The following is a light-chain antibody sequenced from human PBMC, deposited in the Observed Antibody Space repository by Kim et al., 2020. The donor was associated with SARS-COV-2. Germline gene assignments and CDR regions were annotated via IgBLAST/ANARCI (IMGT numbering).Light chain of an antibody. CDR1: GLGNSD. CDR3: LAWDGTSVV. Sequence: VSPGQTASILCSGNGLGNSDISCYQQRPGQSPVLVIYPDSRRPSGFPDPFSGSMSGNTATLTISGTQPLDEADYFCLAWDGTSVVFGGGTQLTVL. CDR2: PDS. J-gene: IGLJ2*01. V-gene: IGLV3-1*01.